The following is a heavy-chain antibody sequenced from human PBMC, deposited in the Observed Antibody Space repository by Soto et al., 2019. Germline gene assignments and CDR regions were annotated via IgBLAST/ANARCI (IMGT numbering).Heavy chain of an antibody. J-gene: IGHJ4*02. CDR1: GLSFANYE. D-gene: IGHD3-22*01. CDR3: AKDKKAHSYDSSGPRTFEY. CDR2: ISGSGGST. V-gene: IGHV3-23*01. Sequence: GSLRLSCVASGLSFANYEFNWVRQAPGKGLEWVSAISGSGGSTYYADSVKGRFTISRDNAKNTLYLQMNSLRAEDTAVYYCAKDKKAHSYDSSGPRTFEYWGQGALVTLSS.